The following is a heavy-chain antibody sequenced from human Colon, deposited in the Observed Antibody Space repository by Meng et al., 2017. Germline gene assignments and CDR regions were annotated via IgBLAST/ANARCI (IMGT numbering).Heavy chain of an antibody. J-gene: IGHJ4*02. CDR1: SGSISSSNW. CDR3: VRQGMTSYSWGY. D-gene: IGHD3-9*01. Sequence: QVQLQESGPGLVKPPGTLALTCAVSSGSISSSNWWSWVRQPPGKGLEWIGEISQSGTTYYNPSLKSRVTITGDWSKNQFSLNLNSVTAADTALYYCVRQGMTSYSWGYWGQGTLVTVSS. CDR2: ISQSGTT. V-gene: IGHV4-4*03.